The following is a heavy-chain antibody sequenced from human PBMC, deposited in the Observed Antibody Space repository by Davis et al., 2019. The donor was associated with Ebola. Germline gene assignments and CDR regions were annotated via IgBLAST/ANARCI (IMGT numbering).Heavy chain of an antibody. Sequence: MPSETLSLTCTVSGGSISSDVYFWSWIRQHPGKGLEWIGYIFYSGSTYYNPSLRSRVTISVDTSENHFSLKLSSVTAADTAVYYCARTNRFGDAFDIWGQGTMVTVSS. CDR2: IFYSGST. D-gene: IGHD3-16*01. CDR1: GGSISSDVYF. CDR3: ARTNRFGDAFDI. J-gene: IGHJ3*02. V-gene: IGHV4-31*03.